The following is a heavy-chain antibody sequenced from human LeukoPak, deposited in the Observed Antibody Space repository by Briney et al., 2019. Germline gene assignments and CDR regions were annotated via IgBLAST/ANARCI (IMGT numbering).Heavy chain of an antibody. CDR3: TRGDYCGGDCYYFEY. Sequence: PGGSLRLSCAASGFTFSGSAMHWVRQASGKGLEWVGRIRSKANSYATAYAASVKGRFTISRDDSKNTAYLQMNSLKTEDTAVYYCTRGDYCGGDCYYFEYWGQGTLVTVSS. V-gene: IGHV3-73*01. D-gene: IGHD2-21*02. J-gene: IGHJ4*02. CDR1: GFTFSGSA. CDR2: IRSKANSYAT.